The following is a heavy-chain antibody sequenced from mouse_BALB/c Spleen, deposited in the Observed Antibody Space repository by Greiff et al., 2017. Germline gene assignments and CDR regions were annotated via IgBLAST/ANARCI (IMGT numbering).Heavy chain of an antibody. J-gene: IGHJ4*01. D-gene: IGHD1-2*01. CDR2: ISDGGSYT. Sequence: DVMLVESGGGLVKPGGSLKLSCAASGFTFSDYYMYWVRQTPEKRLEWVATISDGGSYTYYPDSVKGRFTISRDNAKNNLYLQMSSLKSEDTAMYYCARDWAAHRYYAMDYWGKEPQSPSPQ. CDR1: GFTFSDYY. CDR3: ARDWAAHRYYAMDY. V-gene: IGHV5-4*02.